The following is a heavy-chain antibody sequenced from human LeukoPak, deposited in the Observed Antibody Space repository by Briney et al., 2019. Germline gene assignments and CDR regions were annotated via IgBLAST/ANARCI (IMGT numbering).Heavy chain of an antibody. V-gene: IGHV3-15*01. CDR3: TTDTYYYGSGSYYNDS. CDR1: GFTFSNAW. CDR2: IKSKTDGGTT. Sequence: GGSLRLSCAASGFTFSNAWMSWVRQAPGKGLEWVGRIKSKTDGGTTDYAAPVKGRFTISRDDSKNTLYLQMNSLKTEDTAVYYCTTDTYYYGSGSYYNDSWGQGTLVTVSS. D-gene: IGHD3-10*01. J-gene: IGHJ5*02.